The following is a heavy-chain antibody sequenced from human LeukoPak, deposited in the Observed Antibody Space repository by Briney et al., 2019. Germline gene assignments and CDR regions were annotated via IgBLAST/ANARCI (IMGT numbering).Heavy chain of an antibody. D-gene: IGHD3-3*01. CDR1: GFTFSNYW. V-gene: IGHV3-7*01. CDR3: AREQIFGVVIVKSYFDF. J-gene: IGHJ4*02. Sequence: GGSLRLSCEASGFTFSNYWMNWVRQAPGKGLEWVANIKQDGSEKYYVDSVKGRFTISRDNAKNSLYLQVDSLRAEDRAVYYCAREQIFGVVIVKSYFDFWGQGTLVTVSS. CDR2: IKQDGSEK.